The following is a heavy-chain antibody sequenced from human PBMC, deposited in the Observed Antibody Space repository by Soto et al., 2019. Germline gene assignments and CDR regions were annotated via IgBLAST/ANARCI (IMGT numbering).Heavy chain of an antibody. CDR3: VRKFSPGPFDY. CDR1: GFSLSSSTVG. CDR2: IYWDDDK. J-gene: IGHJ4*02. V-gene: IGHV2-5*02. D-gene: IGHD7-27*01. Sequence: SGPTLGEPTQTLTLTCAFSGFSLSSSTVGVGWIRQPPEKALEWLGIIYWDDDKRYSPSLKNRLTITKDTSKNQVVLTMTNMEPVDTATYYCVRKFSPGPFDYWGREPWSPSPQ.